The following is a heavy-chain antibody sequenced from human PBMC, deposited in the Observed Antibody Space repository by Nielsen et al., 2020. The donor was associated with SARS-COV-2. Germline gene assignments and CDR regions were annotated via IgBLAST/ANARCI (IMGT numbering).Heavy chain of an antibody. CDR1: GYTLTELS. J-gene: IGHJ3*02. Sequence: ASVKVSCKVSGYTLTELSMHWVRQAPGKGLEWMGGFDPEDGETIYAQKFQGRVTMTRDTSISTAYMELSRLRSDDTAVYYCARNELPVDAFDIWGQGTMVTVSS. D-gene: IGHD2-15*01. V-gene: IGHV1-24*01. CDR2: FDPEDGET. CDR3: ARNELPVDAFDI.